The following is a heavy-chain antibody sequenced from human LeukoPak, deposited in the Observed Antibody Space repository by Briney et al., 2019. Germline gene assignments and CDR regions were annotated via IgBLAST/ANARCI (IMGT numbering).Heavy chain of an antibody. CDR3: AKGSRAPYSWRLFDY. V-gene: IGHV3-23*01. J-gene: IGHJ4*02. Sequence: PGGSLRLSCAASGFTFSDYYMSWVRQAPGKGLEWVSAISGSGGSTYYADSVKGRFTISRDNSKNTLYLQMNSLRAEDTAVYYCAKGSRAPYSWRLFDYWGQGTLVTVSS. D-gene: IGHD1-20*01. CDR1: GFTFSDYY. CDR2: ISGSGGST.